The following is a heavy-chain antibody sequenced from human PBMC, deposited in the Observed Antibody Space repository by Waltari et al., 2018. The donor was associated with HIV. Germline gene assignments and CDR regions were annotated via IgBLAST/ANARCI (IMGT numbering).Heavy chain of an antibody. V-gene: IGHV1-2*06. CDR3: ARGYVPNDLRGLFHL. CDR1: GYTFIHYY. Sequence: QEQLVQSGAEVKNHGASVTVSCKASGYTFIHYYIHWVRQAPGQGLEGMGRIHPKTGVTHYPQKFQGRVIMTRDTSMITAYMDLTRLRADDTALYFCARGYVPNDLRGLFHLWGRGTPVTVSS. J-gene: IGHJ2*01. CDR2: IHPKTGVT. D-gene: IGHD2-2*01.